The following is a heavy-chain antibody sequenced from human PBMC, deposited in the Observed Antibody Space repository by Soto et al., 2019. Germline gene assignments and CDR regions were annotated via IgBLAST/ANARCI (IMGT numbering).Heavy chain of an antibody. Sequence: GGSLRLSCSASGFTFSSYAMHWVRQAPGKGLEYVSAISSNGGSTYYADSVKGRFTISRDNSKNTLYLQMSSLRAEDTAVYYCIRTGVGYYFDYWGQGTLVTVSS. CDR3: IRTGVGYYFDY. V-gene: IGHV3-64D*06. CDR2: ISSNGGST. D-gene: IGHD1-1*01. J-gene: IGHJ4*02. CDR1: GFTFSSYA.